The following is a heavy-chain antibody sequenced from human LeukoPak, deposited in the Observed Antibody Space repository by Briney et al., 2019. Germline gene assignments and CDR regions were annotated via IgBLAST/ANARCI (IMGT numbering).Heavy chain of an antibody. Sequence: SVKVSCKASGYTFTDYYIHWVRQAPGHGLEWIGWIVVGSGNTNYAQKFQERVTITRDMSTSTAYMELSSLRSEDTAVYYCAAVVGTQGDYYGMDVWGQGTTVTVSS. CDR2: IVVGSGNT. CDR1: GYTFTDYY. J-gene: IGHJ6*02. D-gene: IGHD2-21*02. V-gene: IGHV1-58*02. CDR3: AAVVGTQGDYYGMDV.